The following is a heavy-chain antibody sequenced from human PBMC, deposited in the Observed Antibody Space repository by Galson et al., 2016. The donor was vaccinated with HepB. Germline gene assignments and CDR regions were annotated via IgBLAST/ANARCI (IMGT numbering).Heavy chain of an antibody. D-gene: IGHD3-10*01. Sequence: SLRLSCAASGSTFSDYYMTWIRQAPGKGLEWISYISISGSGRHYADSVKGRFIISRDNGKKSPYLQMERLRVEDTAVYFCARDKYGSGIDTGGMDVWGQGTTVTVSS. CDR1: GSTFSDYY. V-gene: IGHV3-11*01. CDR2: ISISGSGR. J-gene: IGHJ6*02. CDR3: ARDKYGSGIDTGGMDV.